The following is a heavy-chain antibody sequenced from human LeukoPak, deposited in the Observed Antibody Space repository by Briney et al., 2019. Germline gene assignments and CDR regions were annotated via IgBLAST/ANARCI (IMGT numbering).Heavy chain of an antibody. CDR2: IYYSGST. Sequence: SQTLSLTCTVSGGSISSGGYYWSWIRQHPGKGLKWIGYIYYSGSTYYNPSLKSRVTISVDTSKNQFSLKLSSVTAADTAVYYCATPSEGSGSQFDYWGQGTLVTVSS. V-gene: IGHV4-31*03. J-gene: IGHJ4*02. CDR1: GGSISSGGYY. CDR3: ATPSEGSGSQFDY. D-gene: IGHD3-10*01.